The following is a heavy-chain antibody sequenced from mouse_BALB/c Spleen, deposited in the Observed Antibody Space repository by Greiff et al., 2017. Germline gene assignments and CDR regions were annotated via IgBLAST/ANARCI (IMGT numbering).Heavy chain of an antibody. CDR3: ARARATFAY. J-gene: IGHJ3*01. D-gene: IGHD3-1*01. V-gene: IGHV14-1*02. CDR2: IDPENGNT. Sequence: EVQLQQSGAELVRPGASVKLSCKASGFNFKDYYMHWVTQRPEQGLEWIGWIDPENGNTIYDPKFQGKASIPADTSSNTAYLQLSSLTSEDTAVCDCARARATFAYWGQGTLVTVSA. CDR1: GFNFKDYY.